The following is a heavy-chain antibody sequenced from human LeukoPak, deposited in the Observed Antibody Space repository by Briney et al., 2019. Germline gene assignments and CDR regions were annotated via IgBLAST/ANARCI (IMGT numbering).Heavy chain of an antibody. J-gene: IGHJ4*02. V-gene: IGHV3-53*01. Sequence: GGSLRLSCAASGFTVSSNYMSWVRQAPGKGLEWVSVIYSGGSTYYADSVKGRFTISRDNSKNTLYLQMNSLRAEDTAVYYCAIAERSKAIDYWGQGTLVTVSS. CDR1: GFTVSSNY. CDR3: AIAERSKAIDY. CDR2: IYSGGST.